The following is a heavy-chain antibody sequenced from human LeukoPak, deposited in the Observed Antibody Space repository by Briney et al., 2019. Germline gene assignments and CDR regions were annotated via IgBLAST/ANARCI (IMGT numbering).Heavy chain of an antibody. J-gene: IGHJ3*02. CDR3: ARDTDYGSGSYGAFDI. CDR1: GYTFTSYY. D-gene: IGHD3-10*01. Sequence: ASVKVSCKASGYTFTSYYMHWARQAPGQGLEWMGWINPNSGGTKYAQRFQGRVTMTRDTSISTAYMELSRLRSDDTAVYYCARDTDYGSGSYGAFDIWGQGTMVTVSS. CDR2: INPNSGGT. V-gene: IGHV1-2*02.